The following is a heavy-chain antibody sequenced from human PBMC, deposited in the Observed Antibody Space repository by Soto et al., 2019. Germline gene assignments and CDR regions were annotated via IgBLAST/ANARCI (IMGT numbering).Heavy chain of an antibody. CDR3: ARVEGSSYYFRHDC. CDR2: VYYSGSS. D-gene: IGHD1-26*01. J-gene: IGHJ4*01. Sequence: SETLSLTCTVSGGSISSGSYHWSWIRQHPGKGLEWIGNVYYSGSSYYNPSLKGRATISIDTSKDQFSLRLGSVTAADTAVYYCARVEGSSYYFRHDCWGRGTLVTVSS. CDR1: GGSISSGSYH. V-gene: IGHV4-31*03.